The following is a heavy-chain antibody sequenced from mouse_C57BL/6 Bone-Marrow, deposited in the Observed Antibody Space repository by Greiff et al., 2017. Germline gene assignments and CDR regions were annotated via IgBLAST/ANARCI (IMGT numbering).Heavy chain of an antibody. CDR3: AREGFITTVPFAY. J-gene: IGHJ3*01. CDR1: GYTFTSYW. Sequence: QVQLQQPGAELVMPGASVKLSCKASGYTFTSYWMHWVTQRPGQGLEWIGEIDHSDSYTNSNQKFKGKSTLTVDKSYSTAYMQLSSLTSDDSAVYYCAREGFITTVPFAYWGQGTLVTVSA. V-gene: IGHV1-69*01. CDR2: IDHSDSYT. D-gene: IGHD1-1*01.